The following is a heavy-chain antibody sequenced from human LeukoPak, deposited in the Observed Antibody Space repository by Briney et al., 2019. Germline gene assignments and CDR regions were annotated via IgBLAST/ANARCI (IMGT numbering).Heavy chain of an antibody. D-gene: IGHD3-10*01. V-gene: IGHV3-23*01. CDR3: AKVLRLLWFREPTLGGAFDI. J-gene: IGHJ3*02. Sequence: PGGSLRLSCAASGFTFSSYAMSWVRQAPGKGLEWVSAISGSGGSTYYADSVKGRFTISRDNSKNTLYLQMNSLRAEDTAVYYCAKVLRLLWFREPTLGGAFDIWGQGTMVTVSS. CDR2: ISGSGGST. CDR1: GFTFSSYA.